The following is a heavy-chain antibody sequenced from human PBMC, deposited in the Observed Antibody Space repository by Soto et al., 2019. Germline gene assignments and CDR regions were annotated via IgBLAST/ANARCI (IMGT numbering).Heavy chain of an antibody. J-gene: IGHJ3*01. Sequence: DVQLVESGGGLIQPGESLRLSCAAFGLTISGKKYVAWVRQAPGKGLEWVSARHDVDGLFYADSVKGRFTTSSDSSKTTVYLQMNDLRPDDTAVYYCASWHEREHAYDVWGQGTTVTVSS. CDR1: GLTISGKKY. CDR3: ASWHEREHAYDV. CDR2: RHDVDGL. D-gene: IGHD1-1*01. V-gene: IGHV3-53*01.